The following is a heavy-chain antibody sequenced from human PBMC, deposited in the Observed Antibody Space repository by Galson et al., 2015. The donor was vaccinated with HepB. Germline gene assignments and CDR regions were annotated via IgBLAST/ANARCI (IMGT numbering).Heavy chain of an antibody. J-gene: IGHJ3*02. D-gene: IGHD3-22*01. CDR2: ISGSSGYT. Sequence: SLRLSCAASGFIFSDYYMSWIRQAPGKGLEWLSYISGSSGYTNYADSVKGRFTISRDNAKESLYLQMNSLRVDDTAVYYCARGLGDYDTSGHDAFDIWGQGTVVTGSS. CDR1: GFIFSDYY. CDR3: ARGLGDYDTSGHDAFDI. V-gene: IGHV3-11*06.